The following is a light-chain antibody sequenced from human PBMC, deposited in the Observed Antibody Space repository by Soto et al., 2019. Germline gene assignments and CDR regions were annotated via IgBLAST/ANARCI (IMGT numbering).Light chain of an antibody. J-gene: IGKJ4*01. CDR2: GAS. Sequence: EIVLTQSPGTLSLSPGERATLSCRASQSVSSSYLAWYQQKPGQAPWLLIYGASSRATGIPDRFSGSGSGTDFTLNISRLEPEDFAVYYCQQYGSSPNFGGGTKGEIK. CDR3: QQYGSSPN. CDR1: QSVSSSY. V-gene: IGKV3-20*01.